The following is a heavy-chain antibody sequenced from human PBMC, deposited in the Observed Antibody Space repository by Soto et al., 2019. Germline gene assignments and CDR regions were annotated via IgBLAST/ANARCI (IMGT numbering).Heavy chain of an antibody. V-gene: IGHV2-70*01. D-gene: IGHD5-18*01. CDR2: IDWDDDK. Sequence: SGPTLVNPTQTLTLTCTFSGFSLSTSGMCVSWIRQPPGKALEWLALIDWDDDKYYSTSLKTRLTISKDTSKNQVVLTMTNMDPVDKAAYYCARIRRYSYGPYDSYYYGMDVWGQGTTVTVSS. J-gene: IGHJ6*02. CDR3: ARIRRYSYGPYDSYYYGMDV. CDR1: GFSLSTSGMC.